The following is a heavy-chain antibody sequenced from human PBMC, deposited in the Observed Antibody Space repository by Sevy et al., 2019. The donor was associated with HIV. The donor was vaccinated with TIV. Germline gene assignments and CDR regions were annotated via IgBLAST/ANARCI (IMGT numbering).Heavy chain of an antibody. D-gene: IGHD2-8*01. CDR2: LSFGCGKI. CDR1: GFAFYDYS. Sequence: GGSLRLPCVASGFAFYDYSMSWIRQAPGKGLEWVATLSFGCGKINYADSVKGRFTISRDNSKNSFYLQMDNLRVEDTALYYCAREGCTRPHDYWGQGTRVTVSS. CDR3: AREGCTRPHDY. V-gene: IGHV3-23*01. J-gene: IGHJ4*02.